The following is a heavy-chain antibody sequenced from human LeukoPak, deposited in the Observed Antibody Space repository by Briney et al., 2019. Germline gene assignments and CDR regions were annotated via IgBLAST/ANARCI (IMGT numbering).Heavy chain of an antibody. Sequence: GGSLRLSCAASGFTSGGYSMNWVRQAPGKGLEWVSFISSSSSTIYYADSVKGRFTISRDNAKNSLYLQMNSLRAEDTAVYYCARDRGGSYSAIDYWGQGTLVTVSS. J-gene: IGHJ4*02. CDR2: ISSSSSTI. V-gene: IGHV3-48*04. CDR3: ARDRGGSYSAIDY. CDR1: GFTSGGYS. D-gene: IGHD1-26*01.